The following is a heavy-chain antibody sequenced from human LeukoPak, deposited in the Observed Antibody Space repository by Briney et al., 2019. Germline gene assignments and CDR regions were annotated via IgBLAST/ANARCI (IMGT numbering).Heavy chain of an antibody. CDR2: IYYSGST. Sequence: SETLSLTCTVSGGSISSYYWSWIRQPPGKGLEWIGYIYYSGSTNYNPSLKSRVTISVDTSKNQFSLKLSSVTAADTAVYYCARQTLPPGSRAFDIWGQGTMVTVSS. J-gene: IGHJ3*02. CDR3: ARQTLPPGSRAFDI. D-gene: IGHD3-10*01. V-gene: IGHV4-59*08. CDR1: GGSISSYY.